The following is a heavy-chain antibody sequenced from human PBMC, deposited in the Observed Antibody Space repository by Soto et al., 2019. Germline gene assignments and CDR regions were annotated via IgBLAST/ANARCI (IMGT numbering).Heavy chain of an antibody. CDR3: ARECVRWSFWANTYYV. D-gene: IGHD1-26*01. CDR1: GDSVSSNDAA. V-gene: IGHV6-1*01. Sequence: SQTLSLTCAISGDSVSSNDAAWNWIRQSPSRGLEWLGRTYYRSKWLSDHAVSVKSRITLNPDTSKNQFSLQLSSVTPEDTAVYYCARECVRWSFWANTYYVWGQGTTDTVSS. J-gene: IGHJ3*01. CDR2: TYYRSKWLS.